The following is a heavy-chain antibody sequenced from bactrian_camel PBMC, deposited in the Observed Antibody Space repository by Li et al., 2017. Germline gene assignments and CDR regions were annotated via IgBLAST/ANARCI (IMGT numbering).Heavy chain of an antibody. V-gene: IGHV3S54*01. J-gene: IGHJ4*01. Sequence: VQLVESGGGSVQTGGSLQLTCTAFGYAYSDVCMGWYRQTAGKEREAVAAIYSIRGTTYYSDSVKGRFTLSRDNAKKQVYLQMNSLKIEDTALYYCVRGSGLDTPAGQGTQVTVS. CDR1: GYAYSDVC. D-gene: IGHD1*01. CDR2: IYSIRGTT.